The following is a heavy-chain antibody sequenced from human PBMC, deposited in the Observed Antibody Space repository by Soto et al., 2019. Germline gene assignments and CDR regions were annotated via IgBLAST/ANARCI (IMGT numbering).Heavy chain of an antibody. D-gene: IGHD2-2*01. J-gene: IGHJ6*02. V-gene: IGHV5-10-1*03. CDR3: ARLDIVVVPAAPGGYYYGMDV. Sequence: EVQLVQSGAEVKKPGESLRISCKGSGYSFTSYWISWVRQMPGKGLEWMGRIDPSDSYTNYSPSFQGHVTISADKSISTAYLQWSSLKASDTAMYYCARLDIVVVPAAPGGYYYGMDVWGQGTTVTVSS. CDR1: GYSFTSYW. CDR2: IDPSDSYT.